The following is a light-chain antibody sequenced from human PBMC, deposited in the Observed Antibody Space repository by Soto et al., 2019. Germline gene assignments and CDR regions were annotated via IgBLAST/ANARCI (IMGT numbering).Light chain of an antibody. J-gene: IGKJ4*01. CDR2: GAS. CDR3: QQYYNWPLT. Sequence: EIVMTQSPDTLSVSPGERATLSCRASQSVSSNLAWYQQKPGQAPRLLISGASARATDIPARFSGSGSGTECTLTIGSLQSEDFAIYYCQQYYNWPLTFGGGTTVEIK. CDR1: QSVSSN. V-gene: IGKV3-15*01.